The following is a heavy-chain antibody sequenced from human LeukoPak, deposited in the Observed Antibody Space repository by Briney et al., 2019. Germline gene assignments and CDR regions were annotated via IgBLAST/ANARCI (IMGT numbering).Heavy chain of an antibody. CDR2: ISSSSSTI. Sequence: PGVSVRLSCAASGFTFSSYRMNWVRQAPGKGLEWVSYISSSSSTIYYADSVKGRFTISRDNAKNSLYLQMNSLRAEDTAVYYCARASLYSGSQNFDYWGQGTLVTVSS. CDR1: GFTFSSYR. CDR3: ARASLYSGSQNFDY. V-gene: IGHV3-48*01. D-gene: IGHD1-26*01. J-gene: IGHJ4*02.